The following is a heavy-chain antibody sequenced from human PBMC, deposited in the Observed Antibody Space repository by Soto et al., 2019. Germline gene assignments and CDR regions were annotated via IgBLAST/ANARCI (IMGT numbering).Heavy chain of an antibody. V-gene: IGHV3-33*01. CDR2: IWYDGSNK. J-gene: IGHJ5*02. D-gene: IGHD1-26*01. CDR3: ARDGEPIGLVAPEGWFDP. CDR1: GFTFSSYG. Sequence: PGGSLRLSCAASGFTFSSYGMHWVRQAPGKGLEWVAVIWYDGSNKYYADSVKGRFTISRDNSKNTLYLQMNSLRAEDTAVYYCARDGEPIGLVAPEGWFDPWGQGTLVTVSS.